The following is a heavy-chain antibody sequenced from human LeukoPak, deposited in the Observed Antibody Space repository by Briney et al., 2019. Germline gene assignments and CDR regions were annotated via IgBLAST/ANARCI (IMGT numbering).Heavy chain of an antibody. CDR3: ARVRGSSGSYEYYHYMDV. D-gene: IGHD1-26*01. CDR2: IYTSGST. V-gene: IGHV4-61*02. J-gene: IGHJ6*03. Sequence: TLSLTCTVSGGSMNSGTYYWSWIRQPAGKGLEWIGRIYTSGSTNYNPSLKSRVTMSVDTSKKQFSLKLSSVTAADTAVYYCARVRGSSGSYEYYHYMDVWGKGTTVTISS. CDR1: GGSMNSGTYY.